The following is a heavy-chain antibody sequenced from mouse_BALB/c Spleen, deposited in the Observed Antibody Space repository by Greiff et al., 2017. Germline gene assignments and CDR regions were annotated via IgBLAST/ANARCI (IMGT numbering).Heavy chain of an antibody. CDR1: GFTFSSFG. CDR2: ISSGSSTI. Sequence: EVKVEESGGGLVQPGGSRKLSCAASGFTFSSFGMHWVRQAPEKGLEWVAYISSGSSTIYYADTVKGRFTISRDNPKNTLFLQMTSLRSEDTAMYYCARGYAYFDYWGQGTTLTVSS. D-gene: IGHD1-2*01. J-gene: IGHJ2*01. V-gene: IGHV5-17*02. CDR3: ARGYAYFDY.